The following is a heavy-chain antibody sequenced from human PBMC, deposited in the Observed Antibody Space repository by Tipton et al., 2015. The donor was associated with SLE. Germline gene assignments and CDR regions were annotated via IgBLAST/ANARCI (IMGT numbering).Heavy chain of an antibody. D-gene: IGHD2-15*01. Sequence: TLSLTCTVSGGSISSGSYYWSWIRQPPGKGLEWIGEINHSGSTNYNPSLKSRVTISVDTSKNQFSLKLSSVTTADTAVYYCATLSGVAATLDAFDIWGQGTMVTVSS. V-gene: IGHV4-39*07. CDR3: ATLSGVAATLDAFDI. J-gene: IGHJ3*02. CDR2: INHSGST. CDR1: GGSISSGSYY.